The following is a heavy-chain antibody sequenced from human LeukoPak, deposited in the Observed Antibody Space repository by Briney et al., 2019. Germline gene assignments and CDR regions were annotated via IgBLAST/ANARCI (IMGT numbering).Heavy chain of an antibody. D-gene: IGHD2-2*01. CDR3: AKWLGYCTSTSCYGMDV. CDR2: VSGSGGST. V-gene: IGHV3-23*01. CDR1: GFTFSNYA. Sequence: GGSLRLSCAASGFTFSNYAMSLVRQPPGKGLEWVSGVSGSGGSTYYTDSVKGRFTISRDNSENTVYLQMNSLRADDTAVYYCAKWLGYCTSTSCYGMDVWGQGTTVTVSS. J-gene: IGHJ6*02.